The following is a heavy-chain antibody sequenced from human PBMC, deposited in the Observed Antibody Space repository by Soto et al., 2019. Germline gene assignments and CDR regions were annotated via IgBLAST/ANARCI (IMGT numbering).Heavy chain of an antibody. CDR3: AKDSDYYDSSVYSYAFDI. CDR1: GFTFSSYA. D-gene: IGHD3-22*01. J-gene: IGHJ3*02. V-gene: IGHV3-23*01. Sequence: GGSLRLSCAASGFTFSSYAMSWVRQAPGKGLEWVSAISGSGGSTYYADSVKGRFTIPRDNSKNTLYLQMNSLRAEDTAVYYCAKDSDYYDSSVYSYAFDIWGKGTMVTVSS. CDR2: ISGSGGST.